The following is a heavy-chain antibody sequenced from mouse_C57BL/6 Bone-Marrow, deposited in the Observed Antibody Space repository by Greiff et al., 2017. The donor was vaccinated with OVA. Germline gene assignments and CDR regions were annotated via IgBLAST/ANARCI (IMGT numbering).Heavy chain of an antibody. J-gene: IGHJ2*01. V-gene: IGHV5-6*01. CDR3: ARHGDYGSFFDY. CDR1: GFTFSSYG. Sequence: EVQGVESGGDLVKPGGSLKLSCAASGFTFSSYGMSWVRQTPDKRLEWVATISSGGSYTYYPDSVKGRFTISRDNAKNTLYLQMSSLKSEDTARYYCARHGDYGSFFDYWGQGTTLTGSS. CDR2: ISSGGSYT. D-gene: IGHD1-1*01.